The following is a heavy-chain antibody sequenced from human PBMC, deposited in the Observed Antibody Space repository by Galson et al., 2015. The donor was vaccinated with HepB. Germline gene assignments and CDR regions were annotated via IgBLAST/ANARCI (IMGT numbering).Heavy chain of an antibody. Sequence: SLRLSCAASGFTFSSYSMNWVRQAPGKGLEWVSSISSSSSYIYYADSVKGRFTISRDNAKNSLYLQMNSLRAEDTAVYYCARDLRIVGANAFDIWGQGTMVTVSS. CDR3: ARDLRIVGANAFDI. V-gene: IGHV3-21*01. J-gene: IGHJ3*02. CDR2: ISSSSSYI. CDR1: GFTFSSYS. D-gene: IGHD1-26*01.